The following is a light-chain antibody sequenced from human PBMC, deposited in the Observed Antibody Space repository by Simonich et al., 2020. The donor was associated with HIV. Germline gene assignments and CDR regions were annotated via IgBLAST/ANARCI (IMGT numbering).Light chain of an antibody. CDR3: QQYNNWPPWT. V-gene: IGKV3-15*01. CDR2: GAS. Sequence: EIVMKQSPATLSVSPGERATISCRARQRVSSNLAWYQQKPGQAPRLLSYGASPRATGIPALFSGSGSVTEFTLTISSMQSEDFAVYYCQQYNNWPPWTFGQGTKVEIK. J-gene: IGKJ1*01. CDR1: QRVSSN.